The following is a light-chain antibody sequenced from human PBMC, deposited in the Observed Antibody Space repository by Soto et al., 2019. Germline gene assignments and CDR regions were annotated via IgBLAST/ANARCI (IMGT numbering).Light chain of an antibody. Sequence: QSALTQPPSVSGSPGQSVTISCTGTSSDVGSYNRVSWYQQPPGTAPKLMIYEVNNRPSGVPDRFSGSKSGNTASLAISGLKAEDEADYYCCSYTSSSVLFGGGTKLTVL. CDR2: EVN. CDR1: SSDVGSYNR. J-gene: IGLJ2*01. CDR3: CSYTSSSVL. V-gene: IGLV2-18*02.